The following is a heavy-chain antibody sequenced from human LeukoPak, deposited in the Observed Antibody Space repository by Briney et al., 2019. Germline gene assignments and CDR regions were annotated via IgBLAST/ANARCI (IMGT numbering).Heavy chain of an antibody. V-gene: IGHV1-18*01. D-gene: IGHD6-19*01. CDR1: GYTFTSYG. CDR2: ISAYNGNT. J-gene: IGHJ6*02. CDR3: ARDSDSSGWYFDYYGMDV. Sequence: GASVKVSCKASGYTFTSYGISWVRRAPGQGLGWMGWISAYNGNTNYAQKLKGRVTMTTDTSTSTAYMELRSLRSDDTAVYYCARDSDSSGWYFDYYGMDVWGQGTTVTVSS.